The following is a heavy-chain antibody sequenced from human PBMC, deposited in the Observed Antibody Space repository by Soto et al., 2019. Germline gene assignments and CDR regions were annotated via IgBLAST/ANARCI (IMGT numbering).Heavy chain of an antibody. Sequence: GGSLRLSCAASGLTFSSSWMSWARQAPGKGLEWVANIKQDGSEKYYLHSVEGRFTISRDNAKNSLCLQMNSLRAEDTAVYYCARDLGYQTLDYWGQGTLVTVSS. J-gene: IGHJ4*02. CDR3: ARDLGYQTLDY. D-gene: IGHD6-25*01. CDR1: GLTFSSSW. V-gene: IGHV3-7*01. CDR2: IKQDGSEK.